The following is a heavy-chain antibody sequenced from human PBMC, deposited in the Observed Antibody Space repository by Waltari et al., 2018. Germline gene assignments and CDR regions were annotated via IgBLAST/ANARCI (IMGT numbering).Heavy chain of an antibody. Sequence: QVQLVESGGGVVQPGRSLRLSCAASGFTFISFGMPGVRQAPGKGLEWVAVIWYDGSNKYYADSVKGRFTISRDNSKNTLYLQMNSLRAEDTAVYYCAREPHDRAGMDVWGQGTTVTVSS. D-gene: IGHD3-22*01. CDR3: AREPHDRAGMDV. V-gene: IGHV3-33*01. CDR1: GFTFISFG. CDR2: IWYDGSNK. J-gene: IGHJ6*02.